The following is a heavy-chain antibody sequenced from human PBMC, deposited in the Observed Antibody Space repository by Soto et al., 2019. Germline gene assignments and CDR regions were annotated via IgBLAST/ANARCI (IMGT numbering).Heavy chain of an antibody. CDR3: ARDRIDYGDYVDWFDP. CDR1: GFTFSSYG. J-gene: IGHJ5*02. D-gene: IGHD4-17*01. Sequence: GGSLRLSCAASGFTFSSYGMHWVRQAPGKGLEWVAVIWYDGSNKYYADSVKGRFTISRDNSKNNLYLQMNSLRAEDTAVYYCARDRIDYGDYVDWFDPWGQGTLVTVSS. CDR2: IWYDGSNK. V-gene: IGHV3-33*01.